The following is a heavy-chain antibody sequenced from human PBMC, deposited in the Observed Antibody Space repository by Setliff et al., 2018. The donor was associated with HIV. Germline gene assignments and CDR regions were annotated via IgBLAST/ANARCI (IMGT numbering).Heavy chain of an antibody. D-gene: IGHD3-22*01. CDR1: GYTVTELS. CDR3: ARDRHHYDSSCFDAFDL. Sequence: ASVKVSCKVSGYTVTELSINWVRQAPGKGPEWMGGFDREDNKIVYAKKFQGRVNTTEDTSTDTAYMELSSLRPEDTAVYYCARDRHHYDSSCFDAFDLWGQGTMVTVSS. CDR2: FDREDNKI. V-gene: IGHV1-24*01. J-gene: IGHJ3*01.